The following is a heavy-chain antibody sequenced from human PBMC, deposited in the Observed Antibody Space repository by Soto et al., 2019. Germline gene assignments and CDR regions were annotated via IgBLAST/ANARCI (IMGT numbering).Heavy chain of an antibody. V-gene: IGHV4-39*01. CDR1: GGSISSSGHY. Sequence: QLQLQESGPGLVKPSEALSLTCTVSGGSISSSGHYWGWIRQTPGKGLEWIGNIFYSGGTHYNASFRSRVSISVDSSKNQLSLKVTCVTAADTAVYYCARRSYGSGVDLWGRGTLVTVSS. D-gene: IGHD3-10*01. CDR2: IFYSGGT. CDR3: ARRSYGSGVDL. J-gene: IGHJ5*02.